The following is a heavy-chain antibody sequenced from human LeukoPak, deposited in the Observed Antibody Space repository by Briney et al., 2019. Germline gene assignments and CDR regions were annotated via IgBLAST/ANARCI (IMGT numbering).Heavy chain of an antibody. Sequence: SETLSLTCAVYGGSFSGYYWSWIRQPPGKGLEWIGEINHSGSTNYNPSLKSRVTISVDTSKNQFSLKLSSVTAADTAVYYCARGSIFEMDSSGWYYFDYWGQGTLVTVSS. J-gene: IGHJ4*02. D-gene: IGHD6-19*01. V-gene: IGHV4-34*01. CDR3: ARGSIFEMDSSGWYYFDY. CDR2: INHSGST. CDR1: GGSFSGYY.